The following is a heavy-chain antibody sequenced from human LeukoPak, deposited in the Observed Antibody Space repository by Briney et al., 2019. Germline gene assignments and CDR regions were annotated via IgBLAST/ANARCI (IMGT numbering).Heavy chain of an antibody. CDR3: ARVRSNWGYFDY. Sequence: PSETLSLTCTVSGGSISSGSYYWSWIRQPAGKGLEWIGRIYTSGSTNYNPSLKSRVTISVDTSKNQFSLKLSSVTAADTAVYYCARVRSNWGYFDYWGQGTLVTVSS. CDR1: GGSISSGSYY. CDR2: IYTSGST. J-gene: IGHJ4*02. D-gene: IGHD7-27*01. V-gene: IGHV4-61*02.